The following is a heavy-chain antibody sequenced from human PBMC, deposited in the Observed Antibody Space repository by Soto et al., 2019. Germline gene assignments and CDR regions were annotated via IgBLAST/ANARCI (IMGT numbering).Heavy chain of an antibody. CDR1: GGSISSNYYC. V-gene: IGHV4-30-4*01. CDR3: ARGTSGDKVDY. J-gene: IGHJ4*02. D-gene: IGHD3-16*01. CDR2: IYNGGTI. Sequence: QVQLQESRPRLVKPSQNLSLTCTVSGGSISSNYYCWSCIRQSPDRGIEWIGHIYNGGTIYNNPSLSSRITISVDTSKTQFALDLNSVTAADTAVCYCARGTSGDKVDYWGQGILVTVSS.